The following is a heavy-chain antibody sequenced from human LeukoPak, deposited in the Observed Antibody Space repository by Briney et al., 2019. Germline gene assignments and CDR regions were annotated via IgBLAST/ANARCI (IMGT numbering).Heavy chain of an antibody. CDR1: GFTFSGDW. J-gene: IGHJ4*02. CDR3: ASWGTTFQPTDKPFEL. V-gene: IGHV3-74*03. Sequence: PGRSLRLSCEASGFTFSGDWMHWLRHAPGKGLVWVARFSPDGIRTKYGDSGKGRFTVSIGCAKNTPFLQINSLRVDSTAIYYSASWGTTFQPTDKPFELWGQGNLVIVSP. D-gene: IGHD2-2*01. CDR2: FSPDGIRT.